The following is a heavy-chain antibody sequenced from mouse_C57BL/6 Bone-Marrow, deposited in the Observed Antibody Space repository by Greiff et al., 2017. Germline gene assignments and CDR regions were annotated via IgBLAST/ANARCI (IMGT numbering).Heavy chain of an antibody. CDR1: GYTFTSYG. CDR3: ARGHYGSSPFAY. CDR2: IYPRSGNT. D-gene: IGHD1-1*01. V-gene: IGHV1-81*01. Sequence: LQESGAELARPGASVKLSCKASGYTFTSYGISWVKQRTGQGLEWIGEIYPRSGNTYYNEKFKGKATLTADKSSSPAYMELRSLTSEDSAVYFCARGHYGSSPFAYWGQGTLVTVSA. J-gene: IGHJ3*01.